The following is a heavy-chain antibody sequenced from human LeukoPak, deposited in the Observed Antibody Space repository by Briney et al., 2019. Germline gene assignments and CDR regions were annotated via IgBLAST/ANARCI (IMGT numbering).Heavy chain of an antibody. CDR1: GFTFSSYA. V-gene: IGHV3-23*01. D-gene: IGHD2-2*01. J-gene: IGHJ4*02. CDR3: AKTYCSSTSCSQPGFFDY. Sequence: GGSLRLSCAASGFTFSSYAMSWVRQAPGKGLEWVSAISGSGGSTYYADSVKGRFTISRDNSKNTLYLQMNRLRAEDTAVYYCAKTYCSSTSCSQPGFFDYWGQGTLVTVSS. CDR2: ISGSGGST.